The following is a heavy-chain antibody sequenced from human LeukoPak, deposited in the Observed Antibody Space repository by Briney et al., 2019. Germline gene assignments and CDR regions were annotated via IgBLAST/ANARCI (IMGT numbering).Heavy chain of an antibody. V-gene: IGHV1-18*01. J-gene: IGHJ4*02. CDR2: ISAYNGNT. D-gene: IGHD3-22*01. CDR1: GYTFTSYG. CDR3: ARAYDSSGYYPPYFDY. Sequence: ASVKVSCKASGYTFTSYGISWVRQAPGQGLEWMGWISAYNGNTNYAQKLQGRVTMTTDTSTSTAYMELRSLRSDDTAVYYCARAYDSSGYYPPYFDYWGQGTLVAVSS.